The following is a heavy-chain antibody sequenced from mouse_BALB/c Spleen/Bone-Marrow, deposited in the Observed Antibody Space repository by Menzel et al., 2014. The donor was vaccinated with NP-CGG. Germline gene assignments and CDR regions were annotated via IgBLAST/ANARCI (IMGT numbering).Heavy chain of an antibody. CDR2: IDPRNGDT. V-gene: IGHV14-4*02. CDR3: NAEHGNYHYFDY. CDR1: GFNIKDYY. D-gene: IGHD6-1*01. Sequence: VQLKQSGAELVRSGASVKLSCTASGFNIKDYYMHWVKRRPEQGLEWIGWIDPRNGDTEYAPKFQGKATMTADTSSNTAYLQLSSLTSEDTAVYYCNAEHGNYHYFDYWGQGTTLTVSS. J-gene: IGHJ2*01.